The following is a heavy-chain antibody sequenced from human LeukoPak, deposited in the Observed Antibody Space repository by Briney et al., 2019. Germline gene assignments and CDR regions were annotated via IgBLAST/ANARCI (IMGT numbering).Heavy chain of an antibody. V-gene: IGHV1-69*06. CDR1: GGTFSSYA. D-gene: IGHD3-10*01. CDR3: AAGTYYYGSGSYPPPDY. J-gene: IGHJ4*02. Sequence: SVKVSCKASGGTFSSYAISWVRQAPGQGLEWMGGIIPIFGTANYAQKFQGRVTITADKSTSTAYMELSSLRSEDTAVYYCAAGTYYYGSGSYPPPDYWGQGTLVTVSS. CDR2: IIPIFGTA.